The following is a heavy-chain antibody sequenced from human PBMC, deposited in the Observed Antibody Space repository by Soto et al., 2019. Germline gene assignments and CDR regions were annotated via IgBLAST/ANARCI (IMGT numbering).Heavy chain of an antibody. CDR3: ARARYSWTVDY. Sequence: KPSETLSLTCTVSGGSISSGGYYWSWIRQHPGKGLEWIGYIYYSGSTYYSPSLKSRVTISVDTSKNQFSLKLSSVTAADTAVYYCARARYSWTVDYWGQGTLVTVSS. CDR2: IYYSGST. V-gene: IGHV4-31*03. CDR1: GGSISSGGYY. D-gene: IGHD5-18*01. J-gene: IGHJ4*02.